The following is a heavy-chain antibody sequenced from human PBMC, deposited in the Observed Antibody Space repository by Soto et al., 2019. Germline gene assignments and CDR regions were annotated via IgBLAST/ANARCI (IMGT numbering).Heavy chain of an antibody. CDR1: GYTLTSNY. J-gene: IGHJ4*02. Sequence: ASVKVSCKASGYTLTSNYMHWVRQAPGQGLEWMGVMNPSVGSTTYAQKFQGRVTMTRDTSTSTVYMELSSLRSDDTAVYHCARAAGYNYGYPHDYWGMGTLVTVSS. CDR2: MNPSVGST. CDR3: ARAAGYNYGYPHDY. V-gene: IGHV1-46*01. D-gene: IGHD5-18*01.